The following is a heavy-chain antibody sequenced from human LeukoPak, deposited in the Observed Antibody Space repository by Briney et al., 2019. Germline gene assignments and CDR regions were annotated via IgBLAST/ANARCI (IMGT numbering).Heavy chain of an antibody. J-gene: IGHJ5*02. Sequence: GGSLRLSCAASGFTFSSYGMHWVRQAPGKGLEWVAFIRYDGSNKYYADSVKGRFTISRDNSKNTLYLRMNSLRAEDTAVYYCAKVKSVRSSPKYNWFDPWGQGTLVTVSS. CDR1: GFTFSSYG. CDR2: IRYDGSNK. D-gene: IGHD4-17*01. CDR3: AKVKSVRSSPKYNWFDP. V-gene: IGHV3-30*02.